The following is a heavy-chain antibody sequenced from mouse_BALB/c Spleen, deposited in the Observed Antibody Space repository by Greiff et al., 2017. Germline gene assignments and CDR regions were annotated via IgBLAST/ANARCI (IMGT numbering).Heavy chain of an antibody. CDR3: AREVTAMDY. V-gene: IGHV1S56*01. CDR1: GYTFTSYC. Sequence: QVQLQQSGPELVKPGASVRISCKASGYTFTSYCIHWVKQRPGQGLEWIGWIYPGNVNTKYNEKFKGKATLTADKSSSTAYMQLSSLTSEDSAVYFCAREVTAMDYWGQGTSVTVSS. CDR2: IYPGNVNT. J-gene: IGHJ4*01. D-gene: IGHD2-1*01.